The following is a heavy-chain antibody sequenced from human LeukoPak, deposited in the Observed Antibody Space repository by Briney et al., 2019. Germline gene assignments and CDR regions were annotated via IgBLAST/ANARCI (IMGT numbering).Heavy chain of an antibody. CDR1: GGSICSDSHY. Sequence: PSETLSLTCTVSGGSICSDSHYWGWIRQTPGKGLEWIGSIHYSGNTYNNPSLKSRVTLSVDTSKSQFSLKLSSVTAADTAMYYCARHLYSESYYFWGPGTPVTVSS. CDR2: IHYSGNT. CDR3: ARHLYSESYYF. D-gene: IGHD1-26*01. J-gene: IGHJ4*02. V-gene: IGHV4-39*01.